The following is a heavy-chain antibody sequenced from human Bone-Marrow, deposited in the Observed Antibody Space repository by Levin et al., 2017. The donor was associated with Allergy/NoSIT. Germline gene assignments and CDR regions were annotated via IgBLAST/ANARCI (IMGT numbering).Heavy chain of an antibody. CDR1: GGSISSSSYY. V-gene: IGHV4-39*07. CDR2: IYYSGST. Sequence: SETLSLTCAVSGGSISSSSYYWGWIRQPPGKGLEWIGSIYYSGSTYYNPSLKSRVTISVDTSKNQFSLKLSSVTAADTAVYYCARVTIFGVVTNFDYWGQGTLVTVSS. D-gene: IGHD3-3*01. J-gene: IGHJ4*02. CDR3: ARVTIFGVVTNFDY.